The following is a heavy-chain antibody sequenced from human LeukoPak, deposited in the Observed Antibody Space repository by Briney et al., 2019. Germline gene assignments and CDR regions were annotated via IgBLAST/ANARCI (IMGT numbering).Heavy chain of an antibody. V-gene: IGHV3-21*04. CDR1: GFTFSSYT. CDR3: AKDLTEFVDPGYGYMDV. CDR2: ISSGSSYI. D-gene: IGHD3-10*01. Sequence: GGSLRLSCAASGFTFSSYTMNWVRQAPGKGLERVSIISSGSSYIHYADSVKGRFTISRDNAKNSLYLQMNSLSAEDTALYYCAKDLTEFVDPGYGYMDVWGKGTTVTISS. J-gene: IGHJ6*03.